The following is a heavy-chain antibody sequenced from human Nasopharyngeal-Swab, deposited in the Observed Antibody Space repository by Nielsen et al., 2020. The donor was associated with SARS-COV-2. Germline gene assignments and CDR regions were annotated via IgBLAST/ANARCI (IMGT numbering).Heavy chain of an antibody. D-gene: IGHD2-2*01. V-gene: IGHV3-23*01. CDR3: AKDLNSEGYCSSTSCYVLDYYGMDV. CDR1: GFTFSSYA. CDR2: ISGSGGST. J-gene: IGHJ6*02. Sequence: GEFLKISCAASGFTFSSYAMSWVRQAPGKGLEWVSAISGSGGSTYYADSVKGRFTISRDNSKNTLYLQMNSLRAEDTAVYYCAKDLNSEGYCSSTSCYVLDYYGMDVWGQGTTVTVSS.